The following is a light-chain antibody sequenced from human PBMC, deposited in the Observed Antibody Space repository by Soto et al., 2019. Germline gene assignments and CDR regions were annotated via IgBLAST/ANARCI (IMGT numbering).Light chain of an antibody. CDR2: EGT. CDR1: SNDVGSYNF. V-gene: IGLV2-23*01. CDR3: CSDAGSSTYV. Sequence: QSALTQPASVSGSPGQSITISCTRTSNDVGSYNFVSWYQPHPGKAPKVIIYEGTKRPSGVSNPFSGSKSGNTASLTISGLQADDEADYYCCSDAGSSTYVFGSGTKLTVL. J-gene: IGLJ1*01.